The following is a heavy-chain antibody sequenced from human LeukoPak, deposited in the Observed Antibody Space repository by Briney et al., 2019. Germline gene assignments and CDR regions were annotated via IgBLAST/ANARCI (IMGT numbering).Heavy chain of an antibody. CDR1: GFTFSSYS. CDR3: ARDRIYAFDI. D-gene: IGHD5/OR15-5a*01. J-gene: IGHJ3*02. CDR2: ISSSSSTI. Sequence: GGSLRLSCAASGFTFSSYSMNWVRQAPGRGLECVSYISSSSSTIYYADSVKGRFTISRDNAKNSLYVQMNSLRAEDTAVYYCARDRIYAFDIWGQGTMVTVSS. V-gene: IGHV3-48*01.